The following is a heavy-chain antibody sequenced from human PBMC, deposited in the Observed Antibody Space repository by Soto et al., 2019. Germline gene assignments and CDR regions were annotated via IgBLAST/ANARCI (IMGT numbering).Heavy chain of an antibody. V-gene: IGHV4-39*01. CDR2: IYYSGYT. CDR1: GGSISSSSYY. J-gene: IGHJ6*02. Sequence: SETLSLTCTVSGGSISSSSYYWGWIRQPPGKGLEWIGSIYYSGYTYYNPSLKSRVTISVDTSKNQFSLKLSSVTAADTAVYYCGRKNGPLSVGNYTVLDVWGQGTTDTVSS. D-gene: IGHD4-4*01. CDR3: GRKNGPLSVGNYTVLDV.